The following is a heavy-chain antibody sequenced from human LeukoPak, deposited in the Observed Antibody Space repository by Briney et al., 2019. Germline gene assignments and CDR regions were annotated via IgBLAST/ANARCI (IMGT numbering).Heavy chain of an antibody. CDR2: IYPGDSDT. CDR1: GYSFTSYW. J-gene: IGHJ6*03. Sequence: GESLQISCQGSGYSFTSYWIGWVRQMPGKGLEWMGIIYPGDSDTRYSPSFQGQVTISADKSISTAYLQWSSLKASDTAMYYCARHTPPEGCTSCYFPFHYMDVWGKGTTVTVSS. D-gene: IGHD2-2*01. V-gene: IGHV5-51*01. CDR3: ARHTPPEGCTSCYFPFHYMDV.